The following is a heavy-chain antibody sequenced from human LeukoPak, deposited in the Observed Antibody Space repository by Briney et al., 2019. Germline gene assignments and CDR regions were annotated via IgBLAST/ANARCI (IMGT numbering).Heavy chain of an antibody. CDR3: AEDYHYYDSSGVDY. CDR2: ISGSGGST. D-gene: IGHD3-22*01. CDR1: GFTFSSYA. J-gene: IGHJ4*02. V-gene: IGHV3-23*01. Sequence: GGSLRLSCAASGFTFSSYAMSWVRQAPGKGLEWVSAISGSGGSTYYADSVKGRFTISRDNSKNTLYLQMNSLRAEDTAVYYCAEDYHYYDSSGVDYWGQGTLVTVSS.